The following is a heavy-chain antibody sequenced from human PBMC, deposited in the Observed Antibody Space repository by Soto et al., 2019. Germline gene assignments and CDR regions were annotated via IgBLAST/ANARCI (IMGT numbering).Heavy chain of an antibody. V-gene: IGHV4-59*08. CDR1: GGSISSYY. J-gene: IGHJ4*02. D-gene: IGHD6-19*01. CDR3: ARRYGSGFDY. Sequence: SETLSLTCTVSGGSISSYYWSWIRQPPGKGLGWIGYIYYSGSTNYNPSLKSRVTISVDTSKNQFSLKLSSVTAADTAVDYCARRYGSGFDYWGQGNLVTVSS. CDR2: IYYSGST.